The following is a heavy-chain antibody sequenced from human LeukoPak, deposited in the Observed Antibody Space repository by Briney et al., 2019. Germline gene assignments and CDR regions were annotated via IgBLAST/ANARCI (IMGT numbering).Heavy chain of an antibody. CDR1: GFTFSSYG. CDR3: AKGLTYYYDSSGYYFDY. V-gene: IGHV3-23*01. Sequence: GGSLRLSCAASGFTFSSYGMSWVRQAPGKGLEWVSAISGSGGSTYYADSVKGRFTISRDNSKNTLYLQMNSLRAEDTAVYYCAKGLTYYYDSSGYYFDYWGQGTLVTVSS. D-gene: IGHD3-22*01. J-gene: IGHJ4*02. CDR2: ISGSGGST.